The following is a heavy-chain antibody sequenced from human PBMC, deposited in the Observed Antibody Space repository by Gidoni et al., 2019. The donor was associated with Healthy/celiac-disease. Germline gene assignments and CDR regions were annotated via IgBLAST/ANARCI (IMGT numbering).Heavy chain of an antibody. D-gene: IGHD3-10*01. CDR1: GYTFTSYY. CDR2: INHSGGST. J-gene: IGHJ5*02. CDR3: ARVRVEDGSGSYNWFDP. Sequence: QVQLVQSGAAVKKPGASVKVSCKASGYTFTSYYMHWVRQAPGQGLAGMGIINHSGGSTSYAQKFQGRVTMTRDTSTSTGYMELSSLRSEDTAVYYCARVRVEDGSGSYNWFDPWGQGTLVTVSS. V-gene: IGHV1-46*03.